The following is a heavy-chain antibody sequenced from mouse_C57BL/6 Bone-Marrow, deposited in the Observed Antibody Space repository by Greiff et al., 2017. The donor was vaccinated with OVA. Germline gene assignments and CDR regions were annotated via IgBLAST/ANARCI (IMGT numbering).Heavy chain of an antibody. V-gene: IGHV1-64*01. CDR1: GYTFTSYW. CDR3: ARSRDWYFDV. Sequence: QVHVKQPGAELVKPGASVKLSCKASGYTFTSYWMHWVKQRPGQGLEWIGMIHPNSGSTNYNEKFKSKATLTVDKSSSTAYMQLSSLTSEDSAVYYCARSRDWYFDVWGTGTTVTVSS. J-gene: IGHJ1*03. CDR2: IHPNSGST.